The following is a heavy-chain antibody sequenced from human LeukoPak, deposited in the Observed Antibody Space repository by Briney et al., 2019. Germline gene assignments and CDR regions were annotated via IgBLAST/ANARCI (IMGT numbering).Heavy chain of an antibody. V-gene: IGHV3-74*01. D-gene: IGHD4-23*01. J-gene: IGHJ6*02. CDR2: IKSDGSRT. CDR3: ARDDYGVNSMGV. Sequence: PGGSLRLSCAASGFTFSNDWMHWVRHAPGKGLVWVSRIKSDGSRTNYADSVKGRFTISRDNAQNTLYLQMNSLRAEDTAVYYCARDDYGVNSMGVWGQGTTVTVSS. CDR1: GFTFSNDW.